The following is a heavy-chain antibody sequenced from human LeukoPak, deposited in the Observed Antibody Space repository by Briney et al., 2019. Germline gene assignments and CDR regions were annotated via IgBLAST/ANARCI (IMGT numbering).Heavy chain of an antibody. CDR1: VGSISSSTYY. V-gene: IGHV4-39*01. D-gene: IGHD1-26*01. CDR3: ARAKVGATPLGVYFDH. CDR2: IYYSGST. Sequence: PSETLSLTCTVSVGSISSSTYYWGWIRQPPGKGLEWIGGIYYSGSTYYNPSLKSRVTISVDTSKNQFSLKLNSVTAADTAVYYCARAKVGATPLGVYFDHWGQGTLVTVSS. J-gene: IGHJ4*02.